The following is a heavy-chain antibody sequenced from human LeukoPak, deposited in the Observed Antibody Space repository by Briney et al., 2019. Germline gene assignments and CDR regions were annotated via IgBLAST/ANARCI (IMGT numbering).Heavy chain of an antibody. CDR2: MDQDGTEK. CDR1: GFTFSSYC. Sequence: GGSLTLSCAASGFTFSSYCMSWVRQGPGKGLEWVANMDQDGTEKNYVDSVKGRFTISRDNAKNLLYVQMNSLRAEDTAVYYCARDRGYSTFDIWGQGTIVTVSS. J-gene: IGHJ3*02. CDR3: ARDRGYSTFDI. V-gene: IGHV3-7*05. D-gene: IGHD5-18*01.